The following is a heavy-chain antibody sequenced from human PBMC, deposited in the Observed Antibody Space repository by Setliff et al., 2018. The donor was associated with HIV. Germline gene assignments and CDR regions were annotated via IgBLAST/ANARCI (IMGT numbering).Heavy chain of an antibody. V-gene: IGHV1-46*01. CDR3: ARDPSPQSERIVVVVAALENYYYYGMDV. D-gene: IGHD2-15*01. CDR1: GYTFTRYF. Sequence: GASVKVSCKASGYTFTRYFLHCVRQAPGQGLEWLGMINPSGGSTWYAQKFQGRVTITADESTSTAYMELSSLRAEDTAVYYRARDPSPQSERIVVVVAALENYYYYGMDVWGQGTTVTVSS. J-gene: IGHJ6*02. CDR2: INPSGGST.